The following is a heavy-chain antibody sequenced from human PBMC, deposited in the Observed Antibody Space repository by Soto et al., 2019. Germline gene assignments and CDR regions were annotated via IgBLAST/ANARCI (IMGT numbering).Heavy chain of an antibody. CDR2: IIPIFNIP. Sequence: GASVKVSCKDSGGTLSSYAITWVRPAPGQGLEWMGGIIPIFNIPDYAQKFQGRVSITADKATSTAYMELSNLRPEDTAIYYCAKARGYGSGRNNHYYGMDVWGQGTTVTVSS. V-gene: IGHV1-69*10. CDR1: GGTLSSYA. J-gene: IGHJ6*02. CDR3: AKARGYGSGRNNHYYGMDV. D-gene: IGHD3-10*01.